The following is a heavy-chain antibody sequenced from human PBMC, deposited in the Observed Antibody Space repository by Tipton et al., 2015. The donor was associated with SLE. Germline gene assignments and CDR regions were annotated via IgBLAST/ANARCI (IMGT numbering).Heavy chain of an antibody. CDR3: ARDSGLFYFDS. CDR1: GYTFTNYG. Sequence: QLVQSGPEVKTPGAPVKVSCETSGYTFTNYGVSWVRRAPGLGLEWMGWISGYRGQSKYAEKFQGRLTMTTDTSAGIAYMELRSLRSDDTAVYYCARDSGLFYFDSWGQGTLVTVSS. D-gene: IGHD3/OR15-3a*01. J-gene: IGHJ4*02. V-gene: IGHV1-18*01. CDR2: ISGYRGQS.